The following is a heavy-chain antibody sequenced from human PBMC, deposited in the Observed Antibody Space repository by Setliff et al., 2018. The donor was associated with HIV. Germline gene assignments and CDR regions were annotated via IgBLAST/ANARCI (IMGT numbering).Heavy chain of an antibody. V-gene: IGHV4-39*01. CDR3: VNPSGAMGDFDS. CDR2: IYYHGST. Sequence: SETLSLTCTVSGGSISSTNYFWGWIRQPPGKGLEWIGTIYYHGSTYYNPSLKSRVTISIDSSKNQFSLQLTSVTAADTAVYYCVNPSGAMGDFDSWGQGTLVTVSS. J-gene: IGHJ4*02. D-gene: IGHD3-16*01. CDR1: GGSISSTNYF.